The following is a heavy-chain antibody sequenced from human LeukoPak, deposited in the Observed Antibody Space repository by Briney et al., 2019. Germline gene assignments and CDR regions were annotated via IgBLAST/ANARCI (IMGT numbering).Heavy chain of an antibody. D-gene: IGHD6-13*01. J-gene: IGHJ4*02. Sequence: GGSLRLSCAASGFTFSTYWMSWVRQAPGKGLEWVANIKQDGSERYYVDSVKGRFTISRDNAKSSLDLQMNSLRAEDTAVYYCARVMESSSEYYFDYWGQGTLVTVSS. CDR1: GFTFSTYW. CDR3: ARVMESSSEYYFDY. V-gene: IGHV3-7*05. CDR2: IKQDGSER.